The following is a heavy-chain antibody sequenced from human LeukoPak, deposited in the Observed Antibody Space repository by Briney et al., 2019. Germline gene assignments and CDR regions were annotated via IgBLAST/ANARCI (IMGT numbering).Heavy chain of an antibody. Sequence: GGSLRLSCAASGISVSSNYMSWVRQAPGKGLQWVSVIYVDGSTYYADSVKGRITISRDNSRNTLYLQMNSLRAEDTAVYYCARDPLLWFGELFPQLDYWGQGTLVTVSS. D-gene: IGHD3-10*01. CDR3: ARDPLLWFGELFPQLDY. CDR1: GISVSSNY. J-gene: IGHJ4*02. V-gene: IGHV3-66*01. CDR2: IYVDGST.